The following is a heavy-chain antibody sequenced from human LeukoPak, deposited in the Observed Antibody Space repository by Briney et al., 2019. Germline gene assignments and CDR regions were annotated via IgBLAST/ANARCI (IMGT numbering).Heavy chain of an antibody. CDR1: GFTFSSYW. CDR2: IKQDGSEK. Sequence: GGSLRLSCAASGFTFSSYWMSWVRQAPGKGLEWVANIKQDGSEKYYVDSVKGRFTISRDNAKNSLYLQMNSLRAEDTAVYYCARVPRFLEWLLYDYWGQGTLVTVSS. V-gene: IGHV3-7*01. J-gene: IGHJ4*02. CDR3: ARVPRFLEWLLYDY. D-gene: IGHD3-3*01.